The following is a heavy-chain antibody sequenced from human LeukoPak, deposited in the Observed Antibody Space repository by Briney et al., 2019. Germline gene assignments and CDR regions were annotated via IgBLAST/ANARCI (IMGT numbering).Heavy chain of an antibody. CDR1: GGTFSSYA. V-gene: IGHV1-69*05. Sequence: SVKVSCKASGGTFSSYAISWVRQAPGQGLEWMGRIIPIFGTANYAQKFQGRVTITTDESTSTAYMELSSLRSEDTAVYYCARGQVDTAMGITPFDYWGQGTLVTVST. CDR2: IIPIFGTA. CDR3: ARGQVDTAMGITPFDY. J-gene: IGHJ4*02. D-gene: IGHD5-18*01.